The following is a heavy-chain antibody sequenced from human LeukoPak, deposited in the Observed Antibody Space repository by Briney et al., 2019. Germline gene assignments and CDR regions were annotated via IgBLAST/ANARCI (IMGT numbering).Heavy chain of an antibody. V-gene: IGHV4-31*03. CDR2: IYYSGST. J-gene: IGHJ4*02. CDR3: ARDDCTGGSCPYNY. CDR1: GGSVSSGGYY. D-gene: IGHD2-15*01. Sequence: PSETLSLTCTVSGGSVSSGGYYWSWIRRHPGKGLEWIGYIYYSGSTYYNPSLKSRGTISVDTSKNQFSLKLSSVTAADTAVYYCARDDCTGGSCPYNYWGQGTQVTVSS.